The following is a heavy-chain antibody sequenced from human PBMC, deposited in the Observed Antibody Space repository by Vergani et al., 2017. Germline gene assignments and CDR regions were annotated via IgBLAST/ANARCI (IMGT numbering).Heavy chain of an antibody. CDR3: ARDQQYNWNSGYYYYYYYMDV. Sequence: EVQLVESGGGLVQPGRSLRLSCAASGFTFDDYAMHWVRQAPGKGLEWVSGISWNSGSIGYADSVKGRFTISRDNAKNSLYLQMNSLRAEDTAVYYCARDQQYNWNSGYYYYYYYMDVWGKGTTVTVSS. V-gene: IGHV3-9*01. CDR1: GFTFDDYA. D-gene: IGHD1-7*01. J-gene: IGHJ6*03. CDR2: ISWNSGSI.